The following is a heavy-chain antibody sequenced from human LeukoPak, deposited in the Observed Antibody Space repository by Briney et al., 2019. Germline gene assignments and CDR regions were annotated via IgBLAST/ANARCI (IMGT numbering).Heavy chain of an antibody. V-gene: IGHV1-2*02. J-gene: IGHJ4*02. CDR3: ARDSLAYSSSPPNRLDY. CDR1: GYTFTGYY. Sequence: ASVKVSCKASGYTFTGYYMHWVRQAPGQGLEWMGWINPNSGGTNYAQKFQGRVTMTRDTSTSTVYMELSSLRSEDTAVYYCARDSLAYSSSPPNRLDYWGQGALVTVSS. CDR2: INPNSGGT. D-gene: IGHD6-13*01.